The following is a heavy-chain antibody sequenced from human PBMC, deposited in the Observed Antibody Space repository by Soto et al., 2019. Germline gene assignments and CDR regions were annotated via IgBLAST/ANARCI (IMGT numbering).Heavy chain of an antibody. V-gene: IGHV4-59*01. Sequence: QVQLQESGPGLVKPSETLSLTCTVSGGSISSYYWSWIRQPPGKGLEWIGFIFYGGSTSYNPSLKSRVTVSIDTSEYQFSLKPNSVTAAVTAAYYCASMIGDPVLSFDSWGQGTLVAVSS. D-gene: IGHD3-10*02. CDR2: IFYGGST. CDR3: ASMIGDPVLSFDS. J-gene: IGHJ5*01. CDR1: GGSISSYY.